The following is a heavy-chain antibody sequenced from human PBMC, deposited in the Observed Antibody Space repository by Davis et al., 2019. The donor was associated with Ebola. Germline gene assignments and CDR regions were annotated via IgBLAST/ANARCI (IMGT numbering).Heavy chain of an antibody. Sequence: PGGSLRLSCAASGFTFDVYTMNWVRQGPGKGLEWVASISNGGAYIFYADSVQGRFTISRDNAKKFLYLQMDRLRVEDKGTYFCARVYSGYDWGQGTQVVVSS. CDR1: GFTFDVYT. V-gene: IGHV3-21*01. J-gene: IGHJ4*02. CDR3: ARVYSGYD. CDR2: ISNGGAYI. D-gene: IGHD5-12*01.